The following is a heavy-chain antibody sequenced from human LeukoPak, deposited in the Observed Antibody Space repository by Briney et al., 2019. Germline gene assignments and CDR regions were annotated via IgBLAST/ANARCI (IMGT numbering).Heavy chain of an antibody. Sequence: PGGSLRLSCAASGFTFSSYAMSWVRQALGKGLEWVSAISGSGGSTYYADSVKGRFTISRDNSKNTLYLQMNSLRAEDTAVYYCARQSNYYDSSGYYSPFDYWGQGTLVTVCS. D-gene: IGHD3-22*01. J-gene: IGHJ4*02. CDR2: ISGSGGST. CDR1: GFTFSSYA. V-gene: IGHV3-23*01. CDR3: ARQSNYYDSSGYYSPFDY.